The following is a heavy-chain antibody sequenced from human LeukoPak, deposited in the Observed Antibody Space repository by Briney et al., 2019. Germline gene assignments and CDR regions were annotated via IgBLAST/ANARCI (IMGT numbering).Heavy chain of an antibody. CDR2: ISGSGGRT. CDR3: AELGITMIGGV. Sequence: GGSLRLSCAASGFSFSNYAMNWVRQAPGKGLEWVSGISGSGGRTYYADSVKGRFTISRDNAKNSLYLQMNSLRAEDTAVYYCAELGITMIGGVWGKGTTVTISS. V-gene: IGHV3-23*01. J-gene: IGHJ6*04. D-gene: IGHD3-10*02. CDR1: GFSFSNYA.